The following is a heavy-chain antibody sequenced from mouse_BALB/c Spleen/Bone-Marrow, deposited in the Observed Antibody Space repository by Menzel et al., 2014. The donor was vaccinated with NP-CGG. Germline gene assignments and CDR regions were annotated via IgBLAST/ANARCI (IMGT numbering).Heavy chain of an antibody. J-gene: IGHJ3*01. Sequence: QVQLQQPGAELVKPGASVKLSCKSSGYTFTSYYMYWVKQRPGQGLEWIGGINPSSGGTNFNEKLKSKATLTVDKSSSTAYMQLSSLTSEDSAVYYCTREGTFFAYWGQGTLVTVSA. V-gene: IGHV1S81*02. CDR2: INPSSGGT. D-gene: IGHD3-3*01. CDR1: GYTFTSYY. CDR3: TREGTFFAY.